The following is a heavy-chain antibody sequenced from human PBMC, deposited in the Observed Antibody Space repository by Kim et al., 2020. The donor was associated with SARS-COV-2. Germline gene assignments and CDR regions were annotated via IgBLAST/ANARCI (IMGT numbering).Heavy chain of an antibody. V-gene: IGHV1-18*01. CDR3: GGYDFWSGVNWFDP. CDR1: GYTFTSYG. CDR2: ISAYNGNT. Sequence: ASVKVSCKASGYTFTSYGISWVRQAPGQGLEWMGWISAYNGNTNYAQKLQGRVTMTTDTSTSTAYMELRSLRSDDTAVYYCGGYDFWSGVNWFDPWGQGTLVTVSS. J-gene: IGHJ5*02. D-gene: IGHD3-3*01.